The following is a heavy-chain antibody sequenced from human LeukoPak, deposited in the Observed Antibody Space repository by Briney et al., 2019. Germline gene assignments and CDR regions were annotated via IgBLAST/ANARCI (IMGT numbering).Heavy chain of an antibody. CDR2: ISGSGVSS. CDR1: GFRFSSYA. V-gene: IGHV3-23*01. Sequence: HAGGSLRLSCAASGFRFSSYAMSWVRQAPGKRLEWVSAISGSGVSSYYADSVKGRFTVSRDNSKNTLYLQMSSLRAEDTAVYYCAKDERNWNYNLASQTYDWGQGTLVTVSS. J-gene: IGHJ4*02. D-gene: IGHD1-7*01. CDR3: AKDERNWNYNLASQTYD.